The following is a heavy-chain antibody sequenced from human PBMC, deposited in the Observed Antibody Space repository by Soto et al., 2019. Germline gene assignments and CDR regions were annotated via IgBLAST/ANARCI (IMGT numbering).Heavy chain of an antibody. Sequence: PGGSLRLYCAASGFTFSSYSMNWVRQAPGKGLEWVSSISSSSSYIYYADSVKGRFTISRDNAKNSLYLQMNSLRAEDTAVYYCARVSGIAAAGPGWFEPWGQGTLVTVS. D-gene: IGHD6-13*01. V-gene: IGHV3-21*01. CDR2: ISSSSSYI. CDR1: GFTFSSYS. J-gene: IGHJ5*02. CDR3: ARVSGIAAAGPGWFEP.